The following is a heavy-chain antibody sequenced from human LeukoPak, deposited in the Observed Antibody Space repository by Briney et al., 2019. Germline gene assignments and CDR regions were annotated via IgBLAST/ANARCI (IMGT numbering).Heavy chain of an antibody. D-gene: IGHD3-10*01. CDR3: ASLTGIMQYDDWFGQLGRKLETYYFDS. Sequence: SETLSLTCSVSGGSISSSAYYWGWIRQPPGKGLEWIGTIYYDGSTYYNPSLKSRVSISVDSSKNQFSLKLTSVTAADTAVYYCASLTGIMQYDDWFGQLGRKLETYYFDSWGQGTLVTVSS. V-gene: IGHV4-39*07. CDR1: GGSISSSAYY. CDR2: IYYDGST. J-gene: IGHJ4*02.